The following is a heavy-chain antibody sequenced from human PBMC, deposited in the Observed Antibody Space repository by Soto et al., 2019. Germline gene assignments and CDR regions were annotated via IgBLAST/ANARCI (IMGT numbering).Heavy chain of an antibody. CDR1: GGTFSSYT. J-gene: IGHJ6*03. D-gene: IGHD5-18*01. CDR3: ARGAVNYYYYYMEV. Sequence: SVKVSFKASGGTFSSYTISWVRQAPGQGLEWMGRIIPILGIANYAQKFQGRVTITADKSTSTAYMELSSLRSEDTAVYYCARGAVNYYYYYMEVWGKGTTVPVS. V-gene: IGHV1-69*02. CDR2: IIPILGIA.